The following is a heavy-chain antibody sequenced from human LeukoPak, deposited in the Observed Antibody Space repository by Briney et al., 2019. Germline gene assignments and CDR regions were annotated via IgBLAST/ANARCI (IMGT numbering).Heavy chain of an antibody. CDR1: GFTFSSYS. J-gene: IGHJ6*03. V-gene: IGHV3-21*04. Sequence: PGGSLRLSCAASGFTFSSYSMNWVRQAPGKGLEWVSSISSSSSSYKYYADSVKGRFTISRDNAKNSLYLQMNSLRGEDTGVYYCAGRTAAQDYYMDVWGKGTTVTISS. D-gene: IGHD5-18*01. CDR2: ISSSSSSYK. CDR3: AGRTAAQDYYMDV.